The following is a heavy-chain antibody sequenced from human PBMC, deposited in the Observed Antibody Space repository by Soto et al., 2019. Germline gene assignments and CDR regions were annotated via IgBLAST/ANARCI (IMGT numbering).Heavy chain of an antibody. CDR1: GGTFSRYT. CDR3: AGVESCSRSSCLNRVAP. D-gene: IGHD2-2*01. V-gene: IGHV1-69*02. J-gene: IGHJ5*02. CDR2: IIPILGIA. Sequence: SVKVSCKASGGTFSRYTISWVRQAPGQGLEWMGRIIPILGIANYAQKFQGRVTITADKSTTTAYMELSSLRSEDTAVYYCAGVESCSRSSCLNRVAPWG.